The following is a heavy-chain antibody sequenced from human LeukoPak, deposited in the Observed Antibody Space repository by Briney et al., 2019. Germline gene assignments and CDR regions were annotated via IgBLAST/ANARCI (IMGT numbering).Heavy chain of an antibody. V-gene: IGHV3-48*03. Sequence: GRSLRLSCAASGFTFSSYEMNWVRQAPGKGLEWVSYISSSGSTIYYADSVKGRFTISRDNAKNSLYLQMNSLRAEDTAVYYCARADFPYDYVWGSYLDYWGQGTLVTVSS. CDR3: ARADFPYDYVWGSYLDY. CDR1: GFTFSSYE. J-gene: IGHJ4*02. D-gene: IGHD3-16*01. CDR2: ISSSGSTI.